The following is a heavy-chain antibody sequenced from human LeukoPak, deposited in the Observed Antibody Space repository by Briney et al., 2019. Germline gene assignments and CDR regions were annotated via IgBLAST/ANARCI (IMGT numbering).Heavy chain of an antibody. CDR3: ARDLYSDVDILPGYPGYYYGMDV. J-gene: IGHJ6*02. V-gene: IGHV4-59*01. CDR1: GGSISSYY. D-gene: IGHD3-9*01. Sequence: PSETLSLTCTVSGGSISSYYWSWIRQPPGKGLEWIGYIYYSGSTNYNPSLKSRVTISVDTSKNQCSLKRSSVTAAGTGVDYCARDLYSDVDILPGYPGYYYGMDVWGHGTTVTVSS. CDR2: IYYSGST.